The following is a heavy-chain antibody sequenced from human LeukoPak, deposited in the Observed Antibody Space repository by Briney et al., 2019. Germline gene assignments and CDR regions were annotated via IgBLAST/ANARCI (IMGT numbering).Heavy chain of an antibody. Sequence: GGSLRLSCAASGFTVSSNYMSWVRQAPGKGLEWVSVIYSGGSTYYADSVKGRFTISRDNSKNTLYLQMNSLRAEDTAVYYCAIIAAAGEGYFDDWGQGTLVTVSS. J-gene: IGHJ4*02. CDR2: IYSGGST. V-gene: IGHV3-53*01. D-gene: IGHD6-13*01. CDR3: AIIAAAGEGYFDD. CDR1: GFTVSSNY.